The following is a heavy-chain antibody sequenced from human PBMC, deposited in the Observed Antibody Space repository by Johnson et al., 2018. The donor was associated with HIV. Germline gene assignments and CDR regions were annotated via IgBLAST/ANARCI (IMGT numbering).Heavy chain of an antibody. Sequence: QVQLVESGGGVVQPGRSLRLSCAASGFTFDDYGMSWVRQAPGKGLEWVAVISYDGSNKYYADSVKGRFTISRDNAKNSLYLQMNSLRAEDTAGYYCGSITTIAAAGRGAFDIWGQGTMVTVSS. CDR3: GSITTIAAAGRGAFDI. J-gene: IGHJ3*02. V-gene: IGHV3-30*03. CDR1: GFTFDDYG. D-gene: IGHD6-13*01. CDR2: ISYDGSNK.